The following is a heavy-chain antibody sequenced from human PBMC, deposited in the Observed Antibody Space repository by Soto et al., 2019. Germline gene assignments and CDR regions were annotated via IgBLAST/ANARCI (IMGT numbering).Heavy chain of an antibody. D-gene: IGHD3-22*01. V-gene: IGHV1-18*01. J-gene: IGHJ5*02. Sequence: GASVKVSCKASGYTFTSYGISWVRQAPGQGLEWMGWISAYNGNTNYAQKLQGRVTMTTDTSTSTAYMELRSLRSDDTAVYYCAREEGRAHDSSGYYYIPGDWFDPWGQGTLVTVSS. CDR2: ISAYNGNT. CDR1: GYTFTSYG. CDR3: AREEGRAHDSSGYYYIPGDWFDP.